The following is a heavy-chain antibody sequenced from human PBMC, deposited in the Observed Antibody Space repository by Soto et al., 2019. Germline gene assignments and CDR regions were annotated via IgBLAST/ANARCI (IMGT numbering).Heavy chain of an antibody. Sequence: ASVKVSCKASGYTFTTFGITWVGQAPGQGLEWMGWISTSTGNTNYAQKLQGRVTLTTDTSTRTAYMELRSLTSDDTAVYYCARSPRVIAADKSTLDYWGKGTRVTVSS. D-gene: IGHD6-25*01. V-gene: IGHV1-18*04. CDR2: ISTSTGNT. CDR1: GYTFTTFG. CDR3: ARSPRVIAADKSTLDY. J-gene: IGHJ4*02.